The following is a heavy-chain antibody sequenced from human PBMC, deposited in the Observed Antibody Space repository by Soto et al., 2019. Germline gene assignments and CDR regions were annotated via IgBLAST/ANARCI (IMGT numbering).Heavy chain of an antibody. V-gene: IGHV3-23*01. CDR3: AKDRAYQLLSKPRRWFDP. CDR1: GFTFSSYA. Sequence: GGSLRLSCAASGFTFSSYAMSWVRQAPGKGLEWVSAISGSGGSTYYADSVKGRFTISRGNSKNTLYLQMNSLRAEDTAVYYCAKDRAYQLLSKPRRWFDPWGQGTLVTVSS. D-gene: IGHD2-2*01. J-gene: IGHJ5*02. CDR2: ISGSGGST.